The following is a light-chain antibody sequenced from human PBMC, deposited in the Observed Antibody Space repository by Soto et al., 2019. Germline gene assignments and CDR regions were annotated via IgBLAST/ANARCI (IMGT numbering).Light chain of an antibody. Sequence: DIQMTQSPSSLSASVGDRVTITCRASQSISRYLNWYQQKPGKAPKLPIYGASTLQSGVPSRFSGSGSGTDFTLSISSLQPEDFATYLCQQSYSALALTFGGGTKVEIK. J-gene: IGKJ4*01. V-gene: IGKV1-39*01. CDR3: QQSYSALALT. CDR2: GAS. CDR1: QSISRY.